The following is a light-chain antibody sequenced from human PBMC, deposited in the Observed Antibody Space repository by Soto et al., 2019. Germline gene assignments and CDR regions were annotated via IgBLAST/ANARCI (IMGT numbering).Light chain of an antibody. CDR3: QQSYSPPRT. Sequence: DIQRTQSPSSLSASVGYRVKIPCRASQSISIYLNWYQQKPGKSTTLHIYAASSVHSGVPSRFSGSGSGTDFTLNISSLQSEDFANYYCQQSYSPPRTFGQGTTVENK. J-gene: IGKJ1*01. CDR1: QSISIY. V-gene: IGKV1-39*01. CDR2: AAS.